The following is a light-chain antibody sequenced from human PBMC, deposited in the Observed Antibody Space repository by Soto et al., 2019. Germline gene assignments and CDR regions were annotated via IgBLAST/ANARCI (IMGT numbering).Light chain of an antibody. CDR3: TSYRTTTTWV. J-gene: IGLJ3*02. Sequence: QSVLTQPASVSGSPGQSVTISCTGTSSDVGRYNYVSWYQHHPGKAPKLMIYEVSNRPSGVSNRFSGSKSGNTASLTISGLQPEDEADYYCTSYRTTTTWVFGGGTKLTVL. V-gene: IGLV2-14*01. CDR2: EVS. CDR1: SSDVGRYNY.